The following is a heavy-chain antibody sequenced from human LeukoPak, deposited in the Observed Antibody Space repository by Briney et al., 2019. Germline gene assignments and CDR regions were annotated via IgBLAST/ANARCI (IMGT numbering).Heavy chain of an antibody. Sequence: PSQTLSLTCTVSGGSISSGGYYWSWIRQPPGKGLEWIGYIYYSGSTYYNPSLKSRVTISVDTSKNQFSLKLSSVTAADTAVYYCARLWWELLVDVWGKGTTVTVSS. D-gene: IGHD1-26*01. V-gene: IGHV4-30-2*03. CDR3: ARLWWELLVDV. CDR2: IYYSGST. J-gene: IGHJ6*04. CDR1: GGSISSGGYY.